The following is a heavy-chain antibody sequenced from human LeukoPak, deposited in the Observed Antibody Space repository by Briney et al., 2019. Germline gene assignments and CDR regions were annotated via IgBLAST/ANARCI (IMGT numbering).Heavy chain of an antibody. CDR2: INNDGVST. CDR1: GFTLSSYW. D-gene: IGHD5-12*01. CDR3: ARKPLSGGYGGTIDY. V-gene: IGHV3-74*01. J-gene: IGHJ4*02. Sequence: GGSLRLSCATSGFTLSSYWMHWVRQVPGKGLEWLSRINNDGVSTSYAGSVKGRFTISRDNAKNTLYLRMNSLRAEDTAIYYCARKPLSGGYGGTIDYWGQGTLVTVSS.